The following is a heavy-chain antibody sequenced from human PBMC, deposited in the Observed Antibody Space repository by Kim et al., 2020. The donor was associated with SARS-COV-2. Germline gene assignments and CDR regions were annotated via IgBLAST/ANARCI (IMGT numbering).Heavy chain of an antibody. V-gene: IGHV4-39*01. J-gene: IGHJ6*02. CDR3: ASLIYVIGQKVRCSSTSCPDYYYYGMDV. Sequence: SETLSLTCTVSGGSISSSSYYWGWIRQPPGKGLEWIGSIYYSGSTYYNPSLKSRVTISVDTSKNQFSLKLSSVTAADTAVYYCASLIYVIGQKVRCSSTSCPDYYYYGMDVWGQGTTVTVSS. CDR2: IYYSGST. CDR1: GGSISSSSYY. D-gene: IGHD2-2*01.